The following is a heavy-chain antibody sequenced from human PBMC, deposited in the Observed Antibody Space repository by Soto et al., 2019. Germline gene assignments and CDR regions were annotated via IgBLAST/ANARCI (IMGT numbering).Heavy chain of an antibody. CDR2: ISASGST. Sequence: PGRSLRLSCAGSGFTFRSYAMSWVRQAPGKGLEWVSGISASGSTYYADSVKGRFTISRDNSKNTLYLQMKSLTSEDTAVYHCAKNQGVELVPLATVDWFDPWGQGSVVTVS. D-gene: IGHD1-26*01. CDR3: AKNQGVELVPLATVDWFDP. V-gene: IGHV3-23*01. J-gene: IGHJ5*02. CDR1: GFTFRSYA.